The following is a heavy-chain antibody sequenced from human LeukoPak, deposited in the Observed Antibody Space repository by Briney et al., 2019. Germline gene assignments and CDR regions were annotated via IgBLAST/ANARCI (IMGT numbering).Heavy chain of an antibody. V-gene: IGHV4-39*01. CDR2: IYYSGST. CDR1: GGSISSSSYY. D-gene: IGHD3-22*01. Sequence: SETLSLTCTVSGGSISSSSYYWGWIRQPPGKGLDWIGSIYYSGSTYYNPSLKSRFTISVDTSKNQFSLKLSSVTAVDTAVYYCVNYYDSSDYQQPNHFDYWGQGTLVTVSS. CDR3: VNYYDSSDYQQPNHFDY. J-gene: IGHJ4*02.